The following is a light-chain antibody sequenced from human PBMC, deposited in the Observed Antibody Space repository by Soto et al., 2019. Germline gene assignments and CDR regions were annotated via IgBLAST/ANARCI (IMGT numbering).Light chain of an antibody. CDR3: QQSYSSRT. Sequence: DIQMTQSPSSLSASVGDRVTITRRANQNIANYLNWYQQKSGRAPKLLVFAASSLQSGVPSRFSGSGFGTDFTLTISSLQVDDIATYYCQQSYSSRTFGQGTKVAIK. J-gene: IGKJ1*01. CDR1: QNIANY. V-gene: IGKV1-39*01. CDR2: AAS.